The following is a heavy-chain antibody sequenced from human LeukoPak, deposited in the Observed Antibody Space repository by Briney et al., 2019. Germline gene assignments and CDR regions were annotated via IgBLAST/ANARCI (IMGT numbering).Heavy chain of an antibody. CDR2: ISYDGSNK. Sequence: GGSLRLSCAASGFTFSSYAMHWVRQAPGKGLEWVAVISYDGSNKYYADSVKGRFTISRDISKNTLYLQMISLKAEDTAVYYCARDLGRGAWGQGTLVTVSS. CDR3: ARDLGRGA. V-gene: IGHV3-30-3*01. CDR1: GFTFSSYA. D-gene: IGHD2-15*01. J-gene: IGHJ5*02.